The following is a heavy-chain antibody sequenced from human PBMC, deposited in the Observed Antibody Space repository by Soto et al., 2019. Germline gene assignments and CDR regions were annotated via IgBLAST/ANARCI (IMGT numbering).Heavy chain of an antibody. CDR1: GFTFSNYG. J-gene: IGHJ6*02. CDR3: TKDIALVRGVIIDMDV. Sequence: LRLSCAASGFTFSNYGMHWVRQAPGKGLEWVTVISYDGSKEYYADSVKGRFTISRDNPKNTLYLQMNSLRVEDTAVYYCTKDIALVRGVIIDMDVWGQGTTVTVSS. D-gene: IGHD3-10*01. CDR2: ISYDGSKE. V-gene: IGHV3-30*18.